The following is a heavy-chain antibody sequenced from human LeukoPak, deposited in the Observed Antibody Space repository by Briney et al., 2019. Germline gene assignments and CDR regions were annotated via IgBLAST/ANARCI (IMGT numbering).Heavy chain of an antibody. V-gene: IGHV1-18*01. CDR2: ISVYNGNT. D-gene: IGHD3-22*01. CDR3: ARQLGLYYDSSGYLDY. CDR1: GYTFTSYG. Sequence: ASVKVSCKASGYTFTSYGIIWVRQAPGQGPEWMGWISVYNGNTNYAQKLQGRVTMTTDTSTSTAYMELRSLRSDDTAVYYCARQLGLYYDSSGYLDYWGQGTLVTVSS. J-gene: IGHJ4*02.